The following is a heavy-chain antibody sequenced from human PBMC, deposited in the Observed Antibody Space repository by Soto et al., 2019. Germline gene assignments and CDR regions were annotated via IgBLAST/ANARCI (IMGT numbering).Heavy chain of an antibody. Sequence: GESLKISCKGIGYRFSTYWIAWVRQMPGKGLEWMGTIFPDDSETRYSPTFQGQVTISADKSISTAYLQWRSLKASDSAIYYCARFQSSVSHYLEFWGQGTRVTVSS. J-gene: IGHJ4*02. CDR3: ARFQSSVSHYLEF. CDR2: IFPDDSET. D-gene: IGHD2-2*01. V-gene: IGHV5-51*01. CDR1: GYRFSTYW.